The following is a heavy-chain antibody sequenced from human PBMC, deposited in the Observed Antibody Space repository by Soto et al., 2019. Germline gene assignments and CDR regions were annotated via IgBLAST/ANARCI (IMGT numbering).Heavy chain of an antibody. D-gene: IGHD4-17*01. Sequence: ASVKVSCKASGYTFTSYGISWVRQAPGQGPEWMGWISAYNGNTNYAQKLQGRVTMTTDTSTSTAYMELRSLRSDDTAVYYCARAAYGDYDDYWGQETLVTVSS. CDR3: ARAAYGDYDDY. CDR1: GYTFTSYG. V-gene: IGHV1-18*01. J-gene: IGHJ4*02. CDR2: ISAYNGNT.